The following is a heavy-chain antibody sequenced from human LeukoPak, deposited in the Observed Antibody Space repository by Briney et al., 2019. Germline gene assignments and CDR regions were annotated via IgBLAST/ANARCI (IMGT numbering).Heavy chain of an antibody. J-gene: IGHJ3*02. CDR3: ARSPIVVVPAAPGGHAFDI. CDR2: INHSGST. CDR1: GGSFSGYY. Sequence: SETLSLTCAVYGGSFSGYYWSWIRQPPGKGLEWIGEINHSGSTNYNPSLTSRVTISVDTPKNQFSLKLSSVTAADTAVYYCARSPIVVVPAAPGGHAFDIWGQGTMVTVSS. V-gene: IGHV4-34*01. D-gene: IGHD2-2*01.